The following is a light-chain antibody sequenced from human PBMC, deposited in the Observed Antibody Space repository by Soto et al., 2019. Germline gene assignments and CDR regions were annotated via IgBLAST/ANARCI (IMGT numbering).Light chain of an antibody. CDR1: SSDVGGYNY. V-gene: IGLV2-14*01. CDR3: SSYTSSSTLVV. CDR2: DVS. Sequence: QSALTQPASVSGSPGQSITISCTGTSSDVGGYNYVSWYQQHPGKAPKLMIYDVSNRPSGVSNRFSGSKSGNTASLTSSGLQAEDEADYDCSSYTSSSTLVVFGTGTKVTVL. J-gene: IGLJ1*01.